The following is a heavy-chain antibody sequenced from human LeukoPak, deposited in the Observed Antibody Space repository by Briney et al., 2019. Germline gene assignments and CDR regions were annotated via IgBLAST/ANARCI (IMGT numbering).Heavy chain of an antibody. D-gene: IGHD2-2*01. CDR2: IIPIFGTA. J-gene: IGHJ4*02. CDR1: GGTFSSYA. V-gene: IGHV1-69*05. Sequence: SVKVSCKASGGTFSSYAISWVRQAPGHGLEWMGGIIPIFGTANYAQKFQGRVTITTDESTSTAYMELSSLRSEYTAVYYCARDFVVPAAMRSPRRYYFDYWGQGTLVTVSS. CDR3: ARDFVVPAAMRSPRRYYFDY.